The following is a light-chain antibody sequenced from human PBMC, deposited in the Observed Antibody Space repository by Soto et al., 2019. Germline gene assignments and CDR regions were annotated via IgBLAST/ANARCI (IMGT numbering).Light chain of an antibody. Sequence: QSAVTLSLSPGERATLSCRASQSVSSTYLAWHQQKPGQAPRLLIYRSPTRSTGIPNMISGRGAGTDFTLTISILEPEDVAVYYCQQFGSSVTFGQGTRLEIK. CDR3: QQFGSSVT. CDR1: QSVSSTY. J-gene: IGKJ5*01. CDR2: RSP. V-gene: IGKV3-20*01.